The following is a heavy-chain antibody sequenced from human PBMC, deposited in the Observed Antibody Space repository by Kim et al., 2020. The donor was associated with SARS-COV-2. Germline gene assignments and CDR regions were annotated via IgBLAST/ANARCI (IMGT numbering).Heavy chain of an antibody. CDR1: GFTFSSYA. D-gene: IGHD1-26*01. CDR3: AKGPPYSGSYWIGLYYFDY. V-gene: IGHV3-23*01. Sequence: GGSLRLSCAASGFTFSSYAMSWVRQAPGKGLEWVSAISGSGGSTYYADSVKGRFTISRDNSKNTLYLQMNSLRAEDTAVYYCAKGPPYSGSYWIGLYYFDYWGQGTLVTVSS. CDR2: ISGSGGST. J-gene: IGHJ4*02.